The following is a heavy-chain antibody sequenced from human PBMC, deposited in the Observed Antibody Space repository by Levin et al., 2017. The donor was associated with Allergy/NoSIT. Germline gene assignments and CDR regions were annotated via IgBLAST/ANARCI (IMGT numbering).Heavy chain of an antibody. CDR2: ISFDGSNP. CDR1: GFTFSSYG. J-gene: IGHJ4*02. Sequence: GGSLRLSCAASGFTFSSYGMHWVRQAPGKGLEWVAVISFDGSNPYYADSVKGRFTISRDSSKNTLYLQMNSLRAEDTAVYYCAKWHCSGVNCYSGVAYFDYWGQGTLVTVSS. CDR3: AKWHCSGVNCYSGVAYFDY. V-gene: IGHV3-30*18. D-gene: IGHD2-15*01.